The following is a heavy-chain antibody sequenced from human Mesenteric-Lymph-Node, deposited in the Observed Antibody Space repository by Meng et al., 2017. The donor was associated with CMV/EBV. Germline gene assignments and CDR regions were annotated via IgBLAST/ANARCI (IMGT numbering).Heavy chain of an antibody. D-gene: IGHD2-2*01. Sequence: GESLKISCAASGFTFSSHWMTWVRQAPGKGLEWVANIKQDGSERYYVDSVKGRFTISRDNAKNSLYLQMNSLTAEDTAVYYCAREGCSGAGCNDDYWGQGALVTVSS. CDR2: IKQDGSER. CDR1: GFTFSSHW. J-gene: IGHJ4*02. CDR3: AREGCSGAGCNDDY. V-gene: IGHV3-7*01.